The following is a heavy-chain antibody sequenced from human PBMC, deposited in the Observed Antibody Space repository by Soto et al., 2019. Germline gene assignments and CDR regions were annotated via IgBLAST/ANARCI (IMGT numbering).Heavy chain of an antibody. CDR3: VKGQSYYFRGAFDI. Sequence: EVQLVESGGGLVQPGRSLRLSCAASGFTFADYAIHWVRQAPGKGLEWVSGISWSSGGIGYADSVKGRITISRDNAKRSRYLQMNSLRAEDTALYYCVKGQSYYFRGAFDIGGQGTMVTVSS. CDR2: ISWSSGGI. V-gene: IGHV3-9*01. D-gene: IGHD3-10*01. J-gene: IGHJ3*02. CDR1: GFTFADYA.